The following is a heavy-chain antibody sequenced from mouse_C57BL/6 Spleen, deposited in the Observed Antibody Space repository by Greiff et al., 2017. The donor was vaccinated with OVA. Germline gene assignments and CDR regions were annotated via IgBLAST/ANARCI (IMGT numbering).Heavy chain of an antibody. Sequence: VNVVESGPELVKPGASVKISCKASGYAFSSSWMNWVKQRPGKGLEWIGRIYPGDGDTNYNGKFKGKATLTADKSSSTAYVQLSSLTSEDSAVYFCARGLRHGAMDYWGQGTSVTVSS. V-gene: IGHV1-82*01. CDR1: GYAFSSSW. CDR3: ARGLRHGAMDY. CDR2: IYPGDGDT. J-gene: IGHJ4*01. D-gene: IGHD3-2*01.